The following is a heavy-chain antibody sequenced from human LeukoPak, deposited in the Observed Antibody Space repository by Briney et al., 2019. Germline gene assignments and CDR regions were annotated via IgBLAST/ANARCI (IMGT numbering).Heavy chain of an antibody. Sequence: GESLKISCQGSGYSFNSYWIGWVRQMPGKGLEWMGIIYPGDSDTRYSPSFQGQVTISADKSISTAYLQWSSLKASDTAMYYCARRRRGFGELLYYFDYWGQGTLVTVSS. CDR1: GYSFNSYW. CDR3: ARRRRGFGELLYYFDY. D-gene: IGHD3-10*01. CDR2: IYPGDSDT. V-gene: IGHV5-51*01. J-gene: IGHJ4*02.